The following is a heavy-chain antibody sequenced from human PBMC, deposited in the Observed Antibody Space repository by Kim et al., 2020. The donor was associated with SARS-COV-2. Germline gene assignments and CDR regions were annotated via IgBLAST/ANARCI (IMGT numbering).Heavy chain of an antibody. CDR1: GFTFSSYS. J-gene: IGHJ4*02. Sequence: GGSLRLSCAASGFTFSSYSMNWVRQAPGKGLEWVSSISSSSSYIYYADSVKGRFTISRDNAKNSLYLQMNSLRAEDTAVYYCAKTYSSGWTYIGYFDYWGQGTLVTVSS. D-gene: IGHD6-19*01. V-gene: IGHV3-21*01. CDR2: ISSSSSYI. CDR3: AKTYSSGWTYIGYFDY.